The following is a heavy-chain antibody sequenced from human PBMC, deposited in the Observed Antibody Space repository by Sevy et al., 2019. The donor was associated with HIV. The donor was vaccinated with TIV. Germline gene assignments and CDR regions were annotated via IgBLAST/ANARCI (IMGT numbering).Heavy chain of an antibody. J-gene: IGHJ4*02. CDR2: VSSDGSEI. Sequence: GGSLRLSCAVSGFTFSTYAMHWVRQAPGKGLECVAIVSSDGSEINYADSVKGRLTISIDNSRNNLYLQMNSLRTEDTALYYCGRDQRGSIDYWGQGTLVTVSS. CDR3: GRDQRGSIDY. V-gene: IGHV3-30-3*01. CDR1: GFTFSTYA. D-gene: IGHD3-16*01.